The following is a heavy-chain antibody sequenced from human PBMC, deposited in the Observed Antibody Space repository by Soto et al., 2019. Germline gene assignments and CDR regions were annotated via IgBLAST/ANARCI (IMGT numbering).Heavy chain of an antibody. Sequence: QVQLVQSGAEVRKPGASVKVSCKASGYTFTDYFLHWVRQAPGQGLEWMGWINPNSGGTTYAQQFQGRVTMTRDTPITPSYMEGKGRESDATAVYYCARVGLLVRGIRASNFDYWGQGTLVTASS. V-gene: IGHV1-2*02. J-gene: IGHJ4*02. CDR2: INPNSGGT. D-gene: IGHD3-10*01. CDR3: ARVGLLVRGIRASNFDY. CDR1: GYTFTDYF.